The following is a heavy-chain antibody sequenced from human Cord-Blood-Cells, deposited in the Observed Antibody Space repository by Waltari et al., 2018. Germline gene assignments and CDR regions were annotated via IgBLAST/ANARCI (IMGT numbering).Heavy chain of an antibody. CDR1: GFTFSSYA. CDR3: AREIEYSSSYDY. D-gene: IGHD6-13*01. CDR2: ISYDGSNK. Sequence: QVQLVESGGGVVQPGRSLRLSCVASGFTFSSYAMHWVRQAPGKGLEWVAVISYDGSNKYYADSVKGRFTISRDNSKNTLYLQMNSLRAEDTAVYYCAREIEYSSSYDYWGQGTLVTVSS. J-gene: IGHJ4*02. V-gene: IGHV3-30-3*01.